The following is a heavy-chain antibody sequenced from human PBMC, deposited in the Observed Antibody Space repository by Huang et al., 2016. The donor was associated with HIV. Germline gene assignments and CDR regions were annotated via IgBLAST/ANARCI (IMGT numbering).Heavy chain of an antibody. V-gene: IGHV3-30*04. J-gene: IGHJ4*02. CDR3: ARGSAGVLWFGEM. Sequence: QERLVESGGGVVQPGRSLRLSCAASGFTFSSYAMHWVRQAPGKGLGGVAVISYDGSNQHYVDSVKGRFTISRDNSKKMLYLQMNSLRMGDTAVYYCARGSAGVLWFGEMWGQGTLVTVSS. CDR1: GFTFSSYA. D-gene: IGHD3-10*01. CDR2: ISYDGSNQ.